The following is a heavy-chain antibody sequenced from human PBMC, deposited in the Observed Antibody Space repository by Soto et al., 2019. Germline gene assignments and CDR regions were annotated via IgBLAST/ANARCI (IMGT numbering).Heavy chain of an antibody. CDR1: GCSSSSGGYY. D-gene: IGHD3-22*01. V-gene: IGHV4-31*03. J-gene: IGHJ4*02. Sequence: PXEILSLTFTVSGCSSSSGGYYWSWIRQHPGKGLEWIGYIYYSGSTYYNPSLKSRVTISVDTSKNQFSLKLSSVTAADTAVYYCARVGYDSSGFDYWGQGTLVTVSS. CDR2: IYYSGST. CDR3: ARVGYDSSGFDY.